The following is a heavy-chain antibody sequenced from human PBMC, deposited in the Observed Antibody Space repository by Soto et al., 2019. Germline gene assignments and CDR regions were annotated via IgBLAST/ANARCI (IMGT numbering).Heavy chain of an antibody. V-gene: IGHV1-3*01. J-gene: IGHJ5*02. CDR3: ARDVEYYYGSGSYKTDWFDP. Sequence: QVQLVQSGAEVKKPGASVKVSCKASGYTFTSYAMHWVRQAPGQRLEWMGWINAGNGNTKHSQKFQGRVTITRDTSARTAYMELSSLRSEDTAVYYCARDVEYYYGSGSYKTDWFDPWGQGTLVTVSS. D-gene: IGHD3-10*01. CDR2: INAGNGNT. CDR1: GYTFTSYA.